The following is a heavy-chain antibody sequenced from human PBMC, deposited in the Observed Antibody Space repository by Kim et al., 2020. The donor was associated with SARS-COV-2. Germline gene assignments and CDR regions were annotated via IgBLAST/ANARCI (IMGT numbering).Heavy chain of an antibody. CDR2: INHSGST. V-gene: IGHV4-34*01. J-gene: IGHJ6*02. CDR1: GGSFSGYY. D-gene: IGHD3-3*01. Sequence: SETLSLTCAVYGGSFSGYYWSWIRQPPGKGLEWIGEINHSGSTNYNPSLKSRVTISVDTSKNQFSLKLSSVTAADTAVYYCARVPYYDFWSGYYVYYYYYGMDVWGQGTTVTVSS. CDR3: ARVPYYDFWSGYYVYYYYYGMDV.